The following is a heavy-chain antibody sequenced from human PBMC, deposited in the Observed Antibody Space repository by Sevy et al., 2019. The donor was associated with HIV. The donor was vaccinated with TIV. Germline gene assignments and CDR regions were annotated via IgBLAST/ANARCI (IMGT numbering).Heavy chain of an antibody. CDR1: GFTFSSYA. Sequence: GGSLRLSCAASGFTFSSYAMHWVRQAPGKGLEWVAVISYDGSNKYYAGSVKGRFTISRDNSKNTLYLQMNSLRAEDTAVYYCASLPPSSSWYGFDYWGQGTLVTVSS. V-gene: IGHV3-30-3*01. CDR3: ASLPPSSSWYGFDY. D-gene: IGHD6-13*01. J-gene: IGHJ4*02. CDR2: ISYDGSNK.